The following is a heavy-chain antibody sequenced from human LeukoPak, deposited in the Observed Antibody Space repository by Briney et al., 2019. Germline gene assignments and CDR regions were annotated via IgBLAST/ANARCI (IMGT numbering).Heavy chain of an antibody. CDR3: ARAVSSSGSHYDY. J-gene: IGHJ4*02. CDR1: GFTFSSYW. Sequence: PGGSLRLSCVASGFTFSSYWMHWVRQAPGKGLVWVSRIKSDGSSTSHADSVKGRFTIARDNAKNTLYLQMNSLRDEDTAVYYCARAVSSSGSHYDYWGQGTLVTVSS. V-gene: IGHV3-74*01. D-gene: IGHD3-10*01. CDR2: IKSDGSST.